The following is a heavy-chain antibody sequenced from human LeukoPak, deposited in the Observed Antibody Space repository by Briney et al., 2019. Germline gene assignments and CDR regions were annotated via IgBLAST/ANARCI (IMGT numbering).Heavy chain of an antibody. Sequence: PSETLSLTCTVSGGSISEYYWSWIRQPPGKGLEWIGYIYYSGSTNYNPSLKSRVTISVDTSKNQFSLKLSSVTAADTAVYYCAREGTAGYYYYYYMDVWGKGTTVTVSS. J-gene: IGHJ6*03. CDR1: GGSISEYY. CDR2: IYYSGST. CDR3: AREGTAGYYYYYYMDV. V-gene: IGHV4-59*01. D-gene: IGHD1-1*01.